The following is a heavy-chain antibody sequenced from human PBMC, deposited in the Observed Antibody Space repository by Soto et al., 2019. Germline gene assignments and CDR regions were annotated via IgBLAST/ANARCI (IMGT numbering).Heavy chain of an antibody. CDR1: GYSFAGYW. D-gene: IGHD3-22*01. CDR3: ARQIYDSDTGPNFQYYFDS. V-gene: IGHV5-10-1*01. Sequence: GESLKISCKGSGYSFAGYWITWVRQKPGKGLEWMGRIDPSDSQTYYSPSFRGHVTIAVTKSITTVFLQWSSLRASDTAMYYCARQIYDSDTGPNFQYYFDSWGQGTPVTVSS. CDR2: IDPSDSQT. J-gene: IGHJ4*02.